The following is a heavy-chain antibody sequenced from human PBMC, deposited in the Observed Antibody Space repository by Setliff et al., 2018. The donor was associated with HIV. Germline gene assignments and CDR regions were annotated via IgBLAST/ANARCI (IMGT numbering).Heavy chain of an antibody. D-gene: IGHD3-10*01. CDR2: IYYSGST. V-gene: IGHV4-59*02. CDR3: ARARITMIGGRLEPYAFDR. CDR1: GDSVSGYY. Sequence: SETLSLTCAVSGDSVSGYYWSWIRQSPGKGLEWLGYIYYSGSTTYNPSLKSRVTMSVDASKNQLSLKLRSVTAADTAVYYCARARITMIGGRLEPYAFDRWGQGTKVTVSS. J-gene: IGHJ3*01.